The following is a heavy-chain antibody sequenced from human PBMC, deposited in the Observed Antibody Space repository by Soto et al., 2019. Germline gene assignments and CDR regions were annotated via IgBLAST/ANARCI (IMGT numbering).Heavy chain of an antibody. CDR1: GFTFSSYG. CDR2: IWYDGSNK. D-gene: IGHD3-9*01. V-gene: IGHV3-33*01. J-gene: IGHJ5*02. CDR3: ARDMLRYFDWLGSNWFDP. Sequence: PGGSMRLSCAASGFTFSSYGMHWVRQAPGKGLEWVAVIWYDGSNKYYADSVKGRFTISRDNSKNTLYLQMNSLRAEDTAVYYCARDMLRYFDWLGSNWFDPWGQGTLVTV.